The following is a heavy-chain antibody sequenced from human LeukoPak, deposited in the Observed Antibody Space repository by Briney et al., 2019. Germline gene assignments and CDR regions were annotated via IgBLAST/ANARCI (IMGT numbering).Heavy chain of an antibody. CDR1: GFTFSFNS. D-gene: IGHD2-8*01. Sequence: GGSLRLSCAASGFTFSFNSMHWVRQGPGRGLVWVSRIKRDGSGATYADSVKGRVTISRDNAKNTLYLQMNSLRAEDTAVYYCARSNGFGMDVWGQGTTVTVSS. J-gene: IGHJ6*01. CDR3: ARSNGFGMDV. V-gene: IGHV3-74*01. CDR2: IKRDGSGA.